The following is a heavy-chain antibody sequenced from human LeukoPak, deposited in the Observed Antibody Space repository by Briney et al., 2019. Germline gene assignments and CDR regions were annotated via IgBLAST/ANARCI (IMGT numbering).Heavy chain of an antibody. CDR2: IYWNDDK. V-gene: IGHV2-5*01. J-gene: IGHJ4*02. D-gene: IGHD6-6*01. CDR1: GFSLSTSGVG. CDR3: AHRALAARPYYFDY. Sequence: SGPTLVKPTQTLTLTCTFSGFSLSTSGVGVGWIRQPPGKALEWLALIYWNDDKRYSPSLKSRLTITKDTSKNQVVLTMTSMDPVDTATYYCAHRALAARPYYFDYWGQGTLVTVSS.